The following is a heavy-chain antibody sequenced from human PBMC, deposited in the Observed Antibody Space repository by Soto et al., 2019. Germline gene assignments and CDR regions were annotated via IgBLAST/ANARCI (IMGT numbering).Heavy chain of an antibody. V-gene: IGHV4-30-4*01. CDR2: TFHTGAT. J-gene: IGHJ4*02. Sequence: QVQLQESGPGLVKPSQTLSLTCTVSGGSISSGFFFWSWLRQTPGKDLEWIGYTFHTGATHFNTSLESRLSMSVDTSKNQFSMRLASVTAADTAVYYCARAGHVGAARSCCHTFWGQGVPVTVSS. CDR3: ARAGHVGAARSCCHTF. D-gene: IGHD1-26*01. CDR1: GGSISSGFFF.